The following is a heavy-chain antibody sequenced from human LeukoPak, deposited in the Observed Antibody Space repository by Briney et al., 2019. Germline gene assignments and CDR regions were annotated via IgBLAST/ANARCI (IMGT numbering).Heavy chain of an antibody. D-gene: IGHD5-18*01. CDR3: AKGGLQTRNWYFAL. V-gene: IGHV3-21*01. Sequence: PGGSLRLSCAASGFTFSSYSMNWVRQAPGKGLEWVSSISSSSSYIYYADSVKGRFSISRDNTHNSLSLRMNSLGAEDTAVYYCAKGGLQTRNWYFALWGRGTLVTVSS. CDR1: GFTFSSYS. J-gene: IGHJ2*01. CDR2: ISSSSSYI.